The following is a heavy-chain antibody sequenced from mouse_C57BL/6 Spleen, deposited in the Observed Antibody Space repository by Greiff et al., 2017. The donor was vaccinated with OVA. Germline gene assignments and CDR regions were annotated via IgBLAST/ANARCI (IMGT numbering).Heavy chain of an antibody. CDR3: ARGYSNYVDYAMDY. CDR1: GYTFTSYW. J-gene: IGHJ4*01. V-gene: IGHV1-69*01. Sequence: VQLQQPGAELVMPGASVKLSCKASGYTFTSYWMHWVKQRPGQGLEWIGEIDPSDSYTNYNQKFKGKSTLTVDKSSSTAYMQLSSLTSEDSAVYYCARGYSNYVDYAMDYGGQGTSVTVSS. D-gene: IGHD2-5*01. CDR2: IDPSDSYT.